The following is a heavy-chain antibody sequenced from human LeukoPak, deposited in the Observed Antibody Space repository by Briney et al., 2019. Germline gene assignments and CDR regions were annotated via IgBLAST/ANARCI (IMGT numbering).Heavy chain of an antibody. Sequence: PGGSLRLSCAGSGFIFRNYGMHWVRQAPGQGLQWVAVISDGGTHLYHADSVKGRFTISRDNSESTMYLQMNSLRVEDTAVYYCARVTYYYYMDVWGKGTTVTVSS. CDR2: ISDGGTHL. J-gene: IGHJ6*03. V-gene: IGHV3-30*03. CDR3: ARVTYYYYMDV. CDR1: GFIFRNYG.